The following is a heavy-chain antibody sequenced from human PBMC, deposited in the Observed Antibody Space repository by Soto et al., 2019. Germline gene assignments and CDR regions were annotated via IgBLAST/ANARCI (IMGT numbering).Heavy chain of an antibody. V-gene: IGHV1-69*02. CDR1: GGTFSSYT. D-gene: IGHD3-22*01. J-gene: IGHJ6*02. CDR2: IIPILGIA. Sequence: SVKVSCKASGGTFSSYTISWVRQAPGQGLEKMRRIIPILGIANYAQKFQGRVTITADKSTSTAYMELSSLRSEDTAVYYCARVWMRYYDSSGYSYYYYGMDVWGQGTTVTVSS. CDR3: ARVWMRYYDSSGYSYYYYGMDV.